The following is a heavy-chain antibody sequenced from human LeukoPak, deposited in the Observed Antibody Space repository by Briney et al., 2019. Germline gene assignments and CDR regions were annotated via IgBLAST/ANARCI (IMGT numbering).Heavy chain of an antibody. J-gene: IGHJ3*02. CDR2: IYYTGRT. Sequence: SETLSLTCTVSGGSFINYNWTWIRQPPGKGLEWIAFIYYTGRTRYNPSLQSRVTTSLDTSKNHFSLQLRSVTAADTAVYYCAKLLDYDNSGDPDTLDIWGQGTMVSVSS. V-gene: IGHV4-59*01. D-gene: IGHD3-22*01. CDR1: GGSFINYN. CDR3: AKLLDYDNSGDPDTLDI.